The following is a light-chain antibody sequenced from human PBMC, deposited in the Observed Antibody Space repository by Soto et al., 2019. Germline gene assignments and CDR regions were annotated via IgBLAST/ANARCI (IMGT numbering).Light chain of an antibody. V-gene: IGKV1-39*01. CDR3: QQSFTAPIT. CDR1: QSISSY. J-gene: IGKJ5*01. Sequence: IQMTQSPSSLSASVGDRVTITCRASQSISSYLNWYQQKPGEAPKLLIYGSSSLHYGVPSRFSGSGSGSAFTLTISSLQPEDSATYYCQQSFTAPITFGQGTRLEIK. CDR2: GSS.